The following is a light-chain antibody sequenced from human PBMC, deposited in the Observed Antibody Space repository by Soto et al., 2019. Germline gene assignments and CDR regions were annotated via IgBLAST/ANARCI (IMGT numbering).Light chain of an antibody. CDR3: QQYDNSPLT. CDR1: QSVSSSY. CDR2: GAS. J-gene: IGKJ4*01. V-gene: IGKV3-20*01. Sequence: DIVLTQSPGTLSLSPGERATLSCRASQSVSSSYLAWYQQKPGQAPRLLIYGASNRATGIPDRFSGSGSGTDFTLTISRLQPEDFAVYYCQQYDNSPLTFGGGTKVEI.